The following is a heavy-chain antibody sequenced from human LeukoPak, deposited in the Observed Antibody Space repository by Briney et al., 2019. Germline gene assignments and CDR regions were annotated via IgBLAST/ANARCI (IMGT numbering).Heavy chain of an antibody. J-gene: IGHJ6*03. CDR3: ARAGSGRYYYYMDV. D-gene: IGHD3-10*01. V-gene: IGHV1-18*04. Sequence: ASVKVSCKASGYTFAIYGISWLLQAPGQGLEWMGWISSDNGYTNYAQKFQGRVTMTTDTSTNTAYMELRSLRSDDTAVYYCARAGSGRYYYYMDVWGKGTTVTVSS. CDR2: ISSDNGYT. CDR1: GYTFAIYG.